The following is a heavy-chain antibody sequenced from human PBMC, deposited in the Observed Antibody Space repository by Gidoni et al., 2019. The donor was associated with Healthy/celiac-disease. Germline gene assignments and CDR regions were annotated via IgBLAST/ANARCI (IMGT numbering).Heavy chain of an antibody. CDR1: GYTFPSYY. Sequence: QVQLVQSGAEVKKPGASVKVSCQASGYTFPSYYMHWVRQAPGQGLAWMGIINPIGGSTSYAQKFQGRVTMTRDTSTSTVYMELSSLRSEDTAVYYCARYPWVGATLYYGMDVWGQGTTVTVSS. D-gene: IGHD1-26*01. CDR2: INPIGGST. CDR3: ARYPWVGATLYYGMDV. J-gene: IGHJ6*02. V-gene: IGHV1-46*01.